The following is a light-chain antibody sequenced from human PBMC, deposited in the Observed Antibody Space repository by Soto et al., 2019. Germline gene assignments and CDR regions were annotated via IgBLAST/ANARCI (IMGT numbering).Light chain of an antibody. J-gene: IGKJ1*01. CDR3: QQYGSSPRT. CDR1: QTVSGSY. V-gene: IGKV3-20*01. Sequence: EILLTQSPCTLALSPGERATLSCRASQTVSGSYLAWYQQKPGQAPRLLIRGAFNRATGIPERFSGSGSGTDFTLTISRLEPEDFAVYYCQQYGSSPRTFGLGTKVDIK. CDR2: GAF.